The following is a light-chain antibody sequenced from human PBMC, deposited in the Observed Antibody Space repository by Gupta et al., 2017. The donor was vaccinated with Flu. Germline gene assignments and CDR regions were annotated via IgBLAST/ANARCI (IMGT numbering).Light chain of an antibody. CDR2: DTS. CDR3: HQYANAPLT. J-gene: IGKJ4*01. Sequence: DIQLTQSPSSLAASVGDRVTITCQASQDIDKFLNWYRQKPGKAPEILIFDTSNLETGVPSRFSGRGTGTVFTFTINSLQPEDITTYFCHQYANAPLTFGGGTKVEI. V-gene: IGKV1-33*01. CDR1: QDIDKF.